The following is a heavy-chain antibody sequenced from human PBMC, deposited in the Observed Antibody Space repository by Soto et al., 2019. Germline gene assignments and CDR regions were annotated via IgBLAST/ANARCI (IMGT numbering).Heavy chain of an antibody. CDR2: INAGNGNT. CDR1: GYTFTSYA. Sequence: QVPLVQSGAEVKKPGASVMVSCKASGYTFTSYAMHWVRQAPGRRLEWMGWINAGNGNTKYSQKFQGRVTITRDTSASTAYIELSSLRSENTAVYYCASGNNWNYVTDYWGQGTLVTVSS. D-gene: IGHD1-7*01. J-gene: IGHJ4*02. CDR3: ASGNNWNYVTDY. V-gene: IGHV1-3*01.